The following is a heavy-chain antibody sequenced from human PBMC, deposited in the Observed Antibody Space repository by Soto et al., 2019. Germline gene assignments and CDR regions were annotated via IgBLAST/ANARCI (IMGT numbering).Heavy chain of an antibody. V-gene: IGHV3-23*01. CDR3: AKDFSRWGRPDAFDI. Sequence: PGGSLRLSCEASGFTFSYYAMNWVRQAPGKGLEWVSVISSSGLNADYADSVKGRFTISRDNSKNTLSLQMNSLRAEDTAVYYCAKDFSRWGRPDAFDIWGQGTVVTVSS. CDR1: GFTFSYYA. D-gene: IGHD6-13*01. CDR2: ISSSGLNA. J-gene: IGHJ3*02.